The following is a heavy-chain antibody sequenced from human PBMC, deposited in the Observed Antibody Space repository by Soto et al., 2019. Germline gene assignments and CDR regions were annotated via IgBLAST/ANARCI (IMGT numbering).Heavy chain of an antibody. V-gene: IGHV3-30*18. CDR1: GFTCSSYG. CDR2: ISYDGSNK. J-gene: IGHJ4*02. Sequence: QVQLVESGGGVDQPGRSLRLSCAASGFTCSSYGMYWVRQAPGTGLEWVAVISYDGSNKYYADSVKGRFTISRDNSKNTLHLQMNSLTAEDTAVYYCAKVWWELLDALDWGQGTLVTVSS. D-gene: IGHD1-26*01. CDR3: AKVWWELLDALD.